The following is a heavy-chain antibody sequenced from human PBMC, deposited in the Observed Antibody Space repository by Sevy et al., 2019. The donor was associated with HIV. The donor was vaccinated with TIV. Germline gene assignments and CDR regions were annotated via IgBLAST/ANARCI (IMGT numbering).Heavy chain of an antibody. V-gene: IGHV4-61*02. J-gene: IGHJ6*03. Sequence: SETLSLTCTVSGGSISSGSYYWSWIRQPAGKGLEWIGRIYTSGSTNYNPSLKSRVTISVDTSKNRFSLKLSSVTAADTAVYYCARVSVGATRGYYYYYMDVWGKGTTVTVSS. D-gene: IGHD1-26*01. CDR3: ARVSVGATRGYYYYYMDV. CDR2: IYTSGST. CDR1: GGSISSGSYY.